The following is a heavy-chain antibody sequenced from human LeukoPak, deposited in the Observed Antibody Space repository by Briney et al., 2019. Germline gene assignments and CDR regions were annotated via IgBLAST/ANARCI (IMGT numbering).Heavy chain of an antibody. CDR2: IFPGDSDT. J-gene: IGHJ5*02. CDR3: ARLGGVTAMVWSWFDP. Sequence: GAALKISCKGAGYNFSSYWIGWGRRMPGKGVEGMGIIFPGDSDTRYSPSFQGQVTISADKSISTAYLQWSSLKASDTAMYYCARLGGVTAMVWSWFDPWGQGTLVTVSS. V-gene: IGHV5-51*01. D-gene: IGHD5-18*01. CDR1: GYNFSSYW.